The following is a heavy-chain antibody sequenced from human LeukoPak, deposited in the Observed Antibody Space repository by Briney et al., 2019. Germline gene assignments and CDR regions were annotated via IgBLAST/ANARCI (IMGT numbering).Heavy chain of an antibody. D-gene: IGHD6-13*01. V-gene: IGHV1-2*06. J-gene: IGHJ6*02. CDR3: ARARLSSSRTNWYYYGMDV. CDR1: GYTFTGYY. CDR2: INPNSGGT. Sequence: GASVKVSCKASGYTFTGYYMHWVRQAPGQGLEWMGRINPNSGGTNYAQKFQGRVTITADESTSTAYMELSSLRSEDTAVYYCARARLSSSRTNWYYYGMDVWGQGTTVTVSS.